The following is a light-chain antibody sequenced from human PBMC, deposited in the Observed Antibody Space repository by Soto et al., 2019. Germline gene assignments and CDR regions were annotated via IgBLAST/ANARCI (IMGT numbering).Light chain of an antibody. CDR2: GAS. J-gene: IGKJ1*01. CDR1: QSVSSN. Sequence: EVGMTQSPATLSVSPGERATLSCRASQSVSSNLAWYQQKPGQAPRLLIYGASTRATGIPARFSGSGSGTEFTLTISSLQSEDFAVYYCQQYNNWPRGTFGQGTNVDIK. V-gene: IGKV3-15*01. CDR3: QQYNNWPRGT.